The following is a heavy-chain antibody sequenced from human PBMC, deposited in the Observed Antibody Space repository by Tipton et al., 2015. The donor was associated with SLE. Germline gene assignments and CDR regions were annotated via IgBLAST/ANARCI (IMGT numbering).Heavy chain of an antibody. D-gene: IGHD3-3*01. CDR3: ARDSSGMGYYWFDP. CDR1: GGSISSSSSY. V-gene: IGHV4-61*05. CDR2: IYYSGTT. J-gene: IGHJ5*02. Sequence: TLSLTCSVSGGSISSSSSYWVWIRQPPGKGLEWIGYIYYSGTTKYNPSLKSRVTISVDSSKSQISLRLTSVTAADTAVYYCARDSSGMGYYWFDPWGQGTLVTVSS.